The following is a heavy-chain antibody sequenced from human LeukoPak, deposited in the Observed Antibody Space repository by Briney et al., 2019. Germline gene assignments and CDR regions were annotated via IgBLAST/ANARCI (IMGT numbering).Heavy chain of an antibody. V-gene: IGHV4-59*01. CDR2: IYYSGST. CDR1: GGSISSYY. D-gene: IGHD3-16*01. CDR3: AAFRGSHFDY. Sequence: SETLSLTCTVSGGSISSYYWSWIRQPPGKGLEWIGYIYYSGSTSYNPSLKSRVTISVDTSKNQFSLKLSSVTAADTAVYYCAAFRGSHFDYWGQGPLVTVSS. J-gene: IGHJ4*02.